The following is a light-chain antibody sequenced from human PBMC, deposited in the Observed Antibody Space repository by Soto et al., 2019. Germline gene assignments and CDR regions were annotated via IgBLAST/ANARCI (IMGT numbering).Light chain of an antibody. J-gene: IGKJ4*01. CDR2: GAS. V-gene: IGKV3-20*01. CDR1: QSVSSSY. CDR3: QQYGTSLRLT. Sequence: EIVLTQSPGTLSLSPGERATLSCRASQSVSSSYLAWYQQKPGQAPRLLIYGASSRATGIPDRFSGSGSGTDFTLTISRLEPEDFAVYYCQQYGTSLRLTFGGGTK.